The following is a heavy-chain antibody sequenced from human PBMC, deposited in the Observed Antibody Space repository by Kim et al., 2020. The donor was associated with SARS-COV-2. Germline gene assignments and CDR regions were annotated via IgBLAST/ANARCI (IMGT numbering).Heavy chain of an antibody. V-gene: IGHV1-8*01. J-gene: IGHJ6*01. CDR1: GYTFTSYD. D-gene: IGHD1-7*01. Sequence: ASVKVSCKASGYTFTSYDINWVRQATGQGLEWMGWMNTNSGNTGYAQKFTGRVVLSWNTSISTAYMELGSLRPEDTAVYYCARGRRKTRRAGILTISYYY. CDR2: MNTNSGNT. CDR3: ARGRRKTRRAGILTISYYY.